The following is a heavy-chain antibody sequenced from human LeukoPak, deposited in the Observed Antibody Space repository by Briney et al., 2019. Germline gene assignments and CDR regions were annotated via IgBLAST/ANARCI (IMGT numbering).Heavy chain of an antibody. D-gene: IGHD2-21*02. J-gene: IGHJ3*02. CDR1: GFTFSSYW. CDR3: ARDKAYCGGDCYPDDAFDI. CDR2: INSDGSST. Sequence: PGGSLRLSCAASGFTFSSYWMHWVRQAPGKGLVWVSRINSDGSSTSYADSVKGRFTISRDNAKNTLYLQMNSLRAEDTAVYYCARDKAYCGGDCYPDDAFDIWGQGTMVTVSS. V-gene: IGHV3-74*01.